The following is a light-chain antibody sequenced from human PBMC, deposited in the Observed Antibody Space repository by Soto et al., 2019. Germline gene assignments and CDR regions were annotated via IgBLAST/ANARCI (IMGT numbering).Light chain of an antibody. V-gene: IGLV2-14*01. Sequence: QSALTQPASVSGSPGQSITISCTGTSSDVGGYHSVSWYQQHPGKAPRLMIYDVTNRPSGISNRFSGSKSANTASLTISGLQAEDEADYYCSSYTSSTTVVFGGGTKLTVL. CDR2: DVT. CDR3: SSYTSSTTVV. CDR1: SSDVGGYHS. J-gene: IGLJ2*01.